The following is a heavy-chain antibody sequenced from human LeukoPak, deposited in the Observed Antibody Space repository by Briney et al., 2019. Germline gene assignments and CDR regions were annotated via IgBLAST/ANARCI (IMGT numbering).Heavy chain of an antibody. D-gene: IGHD2-2*01. CDR3: ARGRRYCSSTSCYADYYYYMDV. CDR1: GFTFSSYW. J-gene: IGHJ6*03. CDR2: INSDGSST. V-gene: IGHV3-74*01. Sequence: GGSLRLSCAASGFTFSSYWMHWVRQAPGKGLVWVSRINSDGSSTSYADSVKGRFTISRDIAKNTLYLQMNSLRAEDTAVYYCARGRRYCSSTSCYADYYYYMDVWGKGTTVTVSS.